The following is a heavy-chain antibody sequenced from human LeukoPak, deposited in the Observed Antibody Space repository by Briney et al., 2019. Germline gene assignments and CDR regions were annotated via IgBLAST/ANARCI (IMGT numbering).Heavy chain of an antibody. CDR2: IYYSGST. J-gene: IGHJ4*02. Sequence: SETLSLTCTVSGGSSSSYYWSWIRQSPGKGPEWIGYIYYSGSTNYNPSLKSRVTISVDTSKNQFSLKLSSVTAADTAVYYCARTLYYYDSSGYYVPYYFDYWGQGTLVTVSS. D-gene: IGHD3-22*01. V-gene: IGHV4-59*01. CDR1: GGSSSSYY. CDR3: ARTLYYYDSSGYYVPYYFDY.